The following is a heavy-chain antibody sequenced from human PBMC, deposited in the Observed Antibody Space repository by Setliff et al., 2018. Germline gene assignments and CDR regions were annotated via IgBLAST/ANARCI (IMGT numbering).Heavy chain of an antibody. D-gene: IGHD2-8*02. Sequence: GASVKVSCKASGYTFSTYPMHWVRQAPGQSLEWMGCISTANGNTKYSQQFQGRVTITRDTSASTVYMELSSLRSEDMAVYYCARTSATWCMDVWGKGTTVTVSS. J-gene: IGHJ6*03. CDR1: GYTFSTYP. CDR3: ARTSATWCMDV. V-gene: IGHV1-3*03. CDR2: ISTANGNT.